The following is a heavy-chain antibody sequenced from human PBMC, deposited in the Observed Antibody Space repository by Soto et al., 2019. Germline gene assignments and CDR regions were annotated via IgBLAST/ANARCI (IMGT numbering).Heavy chain of an antibody. Sequence: GGSLRLSCAASGFTFSSYGMHWVRQAPGKGLEWVAVIWYDGSNKYYADSVKGRFTISRDNSKNTLYLQMNSLRAEDTAVYYCARDPLHLGELSSGAFDFWGQGTLVTVSS. D-gene: IGHD3-16*02. V-gene: IGHV3-33*01. CDR2: IWYDGSNK. J-gene: IGHJ4*02. CDR1: GFTFSSYG. CDR3: ARDPLHLGELSSGAFDF.